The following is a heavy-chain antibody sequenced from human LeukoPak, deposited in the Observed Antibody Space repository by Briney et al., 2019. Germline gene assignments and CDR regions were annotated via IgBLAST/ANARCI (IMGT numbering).Heavy chain of an antibody. CDR3: AKTPGVTMIVVAFFDY. CDR2: ISGSGGST. V-gene: IGHV3-23*01. CDR1: GFTFSSYA. D-gene: IGHD3-22*01. Sequence: GDSLRLSCAASGFTFSSYAMSWVRQAPGKGLEWVSAISGSGGSTYYADSVKGRFTISRDNSKNTLYLQMNSLRAEDTAVYYCAKTPGVTMIVVAFFDYWGQGTLVTVSS. J-gene: IGHJ4*02.